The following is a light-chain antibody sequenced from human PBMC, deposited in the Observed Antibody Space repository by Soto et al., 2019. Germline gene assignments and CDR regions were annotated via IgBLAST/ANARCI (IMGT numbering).Light chain of an antibody. J-gene: IGLJ3*02. Sequence: QSALTQHASVSGSPGQSITISCTGTSSDVGKYNYVSWCQQHPGKAPQLVIYEVAIRPSGVSDRFSGSKSGNTASLTISGLQAEDEADYYCRSYTSTDTWVFGGGTKLTVL. V-gene: IGLV2-14*01. CDR1: SSDVGKYNY. CDR3: RSYTSTDTWV. CDR2: EVA.